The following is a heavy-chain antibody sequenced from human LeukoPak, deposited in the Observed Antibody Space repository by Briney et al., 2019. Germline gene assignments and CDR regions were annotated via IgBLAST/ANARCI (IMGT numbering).Heavy chain of an antibody. V-gene: IGHV4-39*07. CDR3: ARRVSQGGWRPNFDY. J-gene: IGHJ4*02. D-gene: IGHD6-19*01. CDR1: GGSISSSSYY. CDR2: IYYSGST. Sequence: SETLSLTCTVSGGSISSSSYYWGWIRQPPGKGLEWIGSIYYSGSTYYNPSLKSRVTISVDTSKNQFSLKLSSVTAADTAVYYCARRVSQGGWRPNFDYWGQGTLVTVSS.